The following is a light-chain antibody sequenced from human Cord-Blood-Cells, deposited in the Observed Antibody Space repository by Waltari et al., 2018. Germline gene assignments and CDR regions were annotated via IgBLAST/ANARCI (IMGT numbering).Light chain of an antibody. V-gene: IGKV4-1*01. CDR1: QRVLYSSNNKNY. CDR2: WAS. J-gene: IGKJ2*01. Sequence: DIVMTQSPDSLAVSLGERATINCKSRQRVLYSSNNKNYLAWYQQKPGQTTKLLIYWASTRESGVPDRFSGSGSGTDFTLTISSLQAEDVAVYYCQQYYSTPYTFGQGTKLEIK. CDR3: QQYYSTPYT.